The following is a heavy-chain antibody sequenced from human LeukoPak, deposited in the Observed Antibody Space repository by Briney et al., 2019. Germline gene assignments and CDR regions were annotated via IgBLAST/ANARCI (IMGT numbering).Heavy chain of an antibody. CDR1: GGSISSYY. J-gene: IGHJ2*01. CDR2: IYYSGST. D-gene: IGHD3-22*01. CDR3: ARLYRITMIVVVPNWYFDL. V-gene: IGHV4-39*01. Sequence: PSETLSLTCTVSGGSISSYYWGWIRQPPGKGLEWIGSIYYSGSTYYNPSLKSRVTISVDTSKNQFSLKLSSVTAADTAVYYCARLYRITMIVVVPNWYFDLWGRGTLVTVSS.